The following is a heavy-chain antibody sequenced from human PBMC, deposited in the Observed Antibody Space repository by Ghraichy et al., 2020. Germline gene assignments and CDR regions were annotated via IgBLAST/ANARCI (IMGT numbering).Heavy chain of an antibody. Sequence: SLNISCAASGFTFDDYAMHWVRQAPGKGLEWVSGISWNSGSIGYADSVKGRFTISRDNAKNSLYLQMNSLRAEDTALYYCAKDMGYWSSTSCYWFAFDIWGQGTMVTVSS. CDR2: ISWNSGSI. D-gene: IGHD2-2*01. V-gene: IGHV3-9*01. CDR1: GFTFDDYA. CDR3: AKDMGYWSSTSCYWFAFDI. J-gene: IGHJ3*02.